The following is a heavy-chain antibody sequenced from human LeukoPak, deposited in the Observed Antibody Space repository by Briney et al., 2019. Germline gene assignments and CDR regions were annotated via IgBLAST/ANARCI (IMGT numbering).Heavy chain of an antibody. V-gene: IGHV3-7*04. CDR2: IEQDGSKK. Sequence: GGSLRLSCVASGFPFSSYWMTWVRQAPGKGLEWVANIEQDGSKKSYVDSVKGRFTISRDNAKNSLYLQMNSLRAEDTAIYYCPRVGYIDEGIDYWGKGTLVTVSS. CDR3: PRVGYIDEGIDY. J-gene: IGHJ4*02. CDR1: GFPFSSYW. D-gene: IGHD5-24*01.